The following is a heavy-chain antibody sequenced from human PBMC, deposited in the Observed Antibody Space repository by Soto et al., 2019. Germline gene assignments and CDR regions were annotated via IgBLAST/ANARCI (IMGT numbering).Heavy chain of an antibody. CDR1: SGSISSSNW. CDR3: ARVAPGIAAAGLLN. V-gene: IGHV4-4*02. J-gene: IGHJ4*02. CDR2: IYHSGST. D-gene: IGHD6-13*01. Sequence: PSETLSLTCAVSSGSISSSNWWSWVRQPPGKGLEWIGEIYHSGSTNYNPSLKSRVTISVDKSKNQFSLKLSSVTAADTAVYYFARVAPGIAAAGLLNWGQGTLVTVSS.